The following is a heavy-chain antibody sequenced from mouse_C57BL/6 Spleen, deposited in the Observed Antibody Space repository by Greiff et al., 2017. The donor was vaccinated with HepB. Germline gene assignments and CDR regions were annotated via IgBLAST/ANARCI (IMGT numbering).Heavy chain of an antibody. CDR2: INPNNGGT. CDR3: ARFHYYGSSKTVYYAMDY. V-gene: IGHV1-18*01. CDR1: GYTFTDYN. D-gene: IGHD1-1*01. J-gene: IGHJ4*01. Sequence: EVQLQQSGPELVKPGASVKIPCKASGYTFTDYNMDWVKQSHGKSLEWIGDINPNNGGTIYNQKFKGKATLTVDKSSSTAYMELRSLTSEDTAVYYCARFHYYGSSKTVYYAMDYWGQGTSVTVSS.